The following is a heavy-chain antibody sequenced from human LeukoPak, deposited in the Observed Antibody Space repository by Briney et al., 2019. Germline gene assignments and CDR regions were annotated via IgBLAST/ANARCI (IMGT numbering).Heavy chain of an antibody. D-gene: IGHD3-3*01. CDR1: GFTFDDYA. J-gene: IGHJ4*02. V-gene: IGHV3-9*01. CDR2: ISWNSGSI. Sequence: GRSLRLSCAASGFTFDDYAMHWVRHAPGKGLEWVSGISWNSGSIGYADSVKGRFTISRDNAKNSLYLQMNSLRAEDTALYYCAKDGSEPTYYDFRYLDYWGQGTLVTVSS. CDR3: AKDGSEPTYYDFRYLDY.